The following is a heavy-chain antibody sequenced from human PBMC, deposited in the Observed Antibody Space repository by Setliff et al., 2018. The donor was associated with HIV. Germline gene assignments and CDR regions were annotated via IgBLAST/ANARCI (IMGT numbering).Heavy chain of an antibody. J-gene: IGHJ4*02. CDR1: GGCIDRSNYY. CDR3: ARPRLGRGGGSHFDI. V-gene: IGHV4-39*01. Sequence: SETLSLTCSVSGGCIDRSNYYWGWIRQSPGKGLEWIGNIHYSGSTYYNPSLKSRVTISVDTCRNQFYLDLRSVTAADPAVYYCARPRLGRGGGSHFDIWGQGNLVTVSS. CDR2: IHYSGST. D-gene: IGHD3-16*01.